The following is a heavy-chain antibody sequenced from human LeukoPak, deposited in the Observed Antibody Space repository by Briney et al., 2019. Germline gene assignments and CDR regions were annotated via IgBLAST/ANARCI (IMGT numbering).Heavy chain of an antibody. D-gene: IGHD1-26*01. V-gene: IGHV4-39*02. CDR2: ISYSGRT. CDR3: ARLVGVTDYFDF. J-gene: IGHJ4*02. Sequence: SETQTLTCTVSGGSISSSNYYWGWIRQSPGKGLEWIGSISYSGRTHYNPSLKSRVSISVDTSNNHFSLKLASVTAADTSVFYCARLVGVTDYFDFWRQGPLVTVSS. CDR1: GGSISSSNYY.